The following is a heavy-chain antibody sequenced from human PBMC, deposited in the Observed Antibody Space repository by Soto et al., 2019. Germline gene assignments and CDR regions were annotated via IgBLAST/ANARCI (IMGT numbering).Heavy chain of an antibody. CDR3: ARTVGGLWYYFDY. V-gene: IGHV4-30-2*01. Sequence: PSETLSLTCAVSGGSISSGGYSWSWIRQPPGKGLEWIGYIYHSGSTYYNPSLKSRVTISVDRSKNQFSLKLSSVTAADTAVYYCARTVGGLWYYFDYWGQGTLVTVSS. CDR2: IYHSGST. CDR1: GGSISSGGYS. D-gene: IGHD2-21*01. J-gene: IGHJ4*02.